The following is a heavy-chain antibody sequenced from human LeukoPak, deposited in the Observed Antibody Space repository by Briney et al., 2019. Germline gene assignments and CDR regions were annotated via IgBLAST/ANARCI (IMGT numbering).Heavy chain of an antibody. V-gene: IGHV4-4*07. CDR3: ASLYSSSSIGRGPAEYFQH. CDR2: IYTSGST. Sequence: PSETLSLTCTVSGGSISSYYWSWIRQPPGKGLEWIGRIYTSGSTNYNPSLKSRVTMSVDTSKNQFSLKLSSVTAADTAVYYCASLYSSSSIGRGPAEYFQHWGQGTLVTVSS. D-gene: IGHD6-13*01. J-gene: IGHJ1*01. CDR1: GGSISSYY.